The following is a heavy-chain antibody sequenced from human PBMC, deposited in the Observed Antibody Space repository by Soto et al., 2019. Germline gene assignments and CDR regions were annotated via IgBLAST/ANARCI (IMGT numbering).Heavy chain of an antibody. CDR1: GYTFTSYG. V-gene: IGHV1-18*01. CDR2: ISAYNGNT. J-gene: IGHJ4*02. Sequence: ASVKVSCKASGYTFTSYGISWVRQAPGQGLEWMGWISAYNGNTNYAQKLQGRVTMTTDTSTTRAYMELRSLRSDDTAVYYCARVLHGGGDCYPEADPDDYWGKGTLAPVSS. CDR3: ARVLHGGGDCYPEADPDDY. D-gene: IGHD2-21*01.